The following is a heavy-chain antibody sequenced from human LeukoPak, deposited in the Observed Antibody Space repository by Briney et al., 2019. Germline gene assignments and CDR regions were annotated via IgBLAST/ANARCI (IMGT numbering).Heavy chain of an antibody. D-gene: IGHD3-22*01. CDR2: IRYDGSNK. CDR1: GFTFSSYG. Sequence: GVSLRLSCAASGFTFSSYGMHWVRQAPGKGLEWVAFIRYDGSNKYYADSVKGRFTISRDNSKNTLYLQMNSLRAEDTAVYYCAKGTDSSGYYYYYYYMDVWGKGTTVTVSS. J-gene: IGHJ6*03. CDR3: AKGTDSSGYYYYYYYMDV. V-gene: IGHV3-30*02.